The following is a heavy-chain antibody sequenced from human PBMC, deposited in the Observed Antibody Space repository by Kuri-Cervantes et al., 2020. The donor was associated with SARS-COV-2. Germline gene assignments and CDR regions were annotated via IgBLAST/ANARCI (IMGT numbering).Heavy chain of an antibody. V-gene: IGHV4-4*07. J-gene: IGHJ6*03. CDR2: IYTSGST. CDR1: GDSISSYF. Sequence: ESLKISCTVSGDSISSYFWSWVRQPAGKGLEWIGHIYTSGSTNYNPSLKSRVTMSVDTSKNHFSLRLSSVTAADTAVYYRARVLEGIVAAGSHYYYYMDVWGKGTTVTVSS. CDR3: ARVLEGIVAAGSHYYYYMDV. D-gene: IGHD6-13*01.